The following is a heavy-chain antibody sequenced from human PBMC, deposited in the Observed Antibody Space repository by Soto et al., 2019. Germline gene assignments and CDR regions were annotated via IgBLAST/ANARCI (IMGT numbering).Heavy chain of an antibody. V-gene: IGHV3-33*01. CDR1: GFTFSSYG. D-gene: IGHD6-19*01. Sequence: PGGSLRLSCAASGFTFSSYGMHWVRQAPGKGLEWVAVIWYDGSNKYYADSVKGRFTISRDNSKNTLYLQMNSLRAEDTAVYYCARDGQWLVGSAFDIWGQGTMVTVSS. J-gene: IGHJ3*02. CDR2: IWYDGSNK. CDR3: ARDGQWLVGSAFDI.